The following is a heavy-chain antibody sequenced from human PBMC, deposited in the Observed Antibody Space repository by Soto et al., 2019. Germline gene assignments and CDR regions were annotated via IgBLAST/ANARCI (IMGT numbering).Heavy chain of an antibody. Sequence: SETLSLTCAVYGGSFSGYYWSWIRQPPGKGLEWIGEINHSGSTNYNPSLKSRVTISVDTSKNQFSLKLSSVTAADTAVYYCARHLTTVTSDYWGQGTLVTVSS. CDR1: GGSFSGYY. J-gene: IGHJ4*02. CDR2: INHSGST. V-gene: IGHV4-34*01. D-gene: IGHD4-17*01. CDR3: ARHLTTVTSDY.